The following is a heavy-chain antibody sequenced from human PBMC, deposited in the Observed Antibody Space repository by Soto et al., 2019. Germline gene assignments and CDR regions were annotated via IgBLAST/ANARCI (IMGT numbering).Heavy chain of an antibody. CDR1: GFSLSTTGVG. Sequence: QITLKESGPTLVRPTQTLTLTCTFSGFSLSTTGVGVGWIRQPPGKALEWLALIYWDDDKRYSPSLKSRLTISKDNSKNEVLLTMTNLDPVDTARYYCAQRLPHYGLGRERGNLFDPWGQGTLVTVSS. D-gene: IGHD3-10*01. V-gene: IGHV2-5*02. J-gene: IGHJ5*02. CDR3: AQRLPHYGLGRERGNLFDP. CDR2: IYWDDDK.